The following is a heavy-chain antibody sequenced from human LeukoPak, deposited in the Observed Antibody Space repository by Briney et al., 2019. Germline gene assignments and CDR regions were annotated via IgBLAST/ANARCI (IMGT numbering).Heavy chain of an antibody. D-gene: IGHD3-3*01. CDR1: GYTFTSYG. J-gene: IGHJ4*02. V-gene: IGHV1-18*01. Sequence: GASVTVSFTASGYTFTSYGISWVRQAPGQGGEWMGWISAYNGNTNYAQKLQGRVTMTTDTSTSTAYMELRSLRSDDTAVYYCARDSARFLEWLFPPNFDYWGQGTLVTVSS. CDR3: ARDSARFLEWLFPPNFDY. CDR2: ISAYNGNT.